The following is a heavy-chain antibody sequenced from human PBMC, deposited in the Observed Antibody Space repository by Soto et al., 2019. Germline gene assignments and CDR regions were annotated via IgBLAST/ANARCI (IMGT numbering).Heavy chain of an antibody. Sequence: PSETPSLTCTVSGGSISSSSYYWGWIRQPPGKGLEWIGYIYYSATTYYNPSLKSRVTISVDTSKNQFSLKLSSVTAADTAVYYCARTYPYYGSGSYSYYGMDVWGQGTTVTV. V-gene: IGHV4-39*07. CDR3: ARTYPYYGSGSYSYYGMDV. D-gene: IGHD3-10*01. J-gene: IGHJ6*02. CDR1: GGSISSSSYY. CDR2: IYYSATT.